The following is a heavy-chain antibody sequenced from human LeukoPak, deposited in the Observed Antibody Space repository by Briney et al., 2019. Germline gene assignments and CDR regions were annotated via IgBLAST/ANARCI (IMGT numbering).Heavy chain of an antibody. CDR3: ARSGFRYYYYYYMDV. J-gene: IGHJ6*03. CDR1: GYTFTSYY. Sequence: GASVKVSCRASGYTFTSYYMHWVRQAPGQGLEWMGIINPSGGSTSYAQKFQGRVTMTRDTSTSTVYMELSSLRSEDAAVYYCARSGFRYYYYYYMDVWGKGTTVTVSS. D-gene: IGHD3-3*01. V-gene: IGHV1-46*01. CDR2: INPSGGST.